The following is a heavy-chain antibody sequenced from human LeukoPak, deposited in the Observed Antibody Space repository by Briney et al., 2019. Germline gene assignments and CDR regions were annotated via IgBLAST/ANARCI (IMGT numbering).Heavy chain of an antibody. CDR1: GLTVSSNY. D-gene: IGHD3-3*01. CDR3: AREIRGAFDI. CDR2: IYSGGST. V-gene: IGHV3-66*02. Sequence: VGSLRLSCAASGLTVSSNYMSWVRQAPGKGLEWVSVIYSGGSTYYADSVKGRFTISRDNSKNTLYLQMNSLRAEDTAVYYCAREIRGAFDIWGQGTMVTVSS. J-gene: IGHJ3*02.